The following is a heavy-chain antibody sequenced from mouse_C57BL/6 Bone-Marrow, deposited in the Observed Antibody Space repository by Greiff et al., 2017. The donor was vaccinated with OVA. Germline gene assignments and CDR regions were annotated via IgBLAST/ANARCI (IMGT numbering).Heavy chain of an antibody. J-gene: IGHJ1*03. V-gene: IGHV10-1*01. CDR2: IRSKSNNYAT. CDR1: GFSFNTYA. Sequence: EVQVVESGGGLVQPKGSLKLSCAASGFSFNTYAMNWVRQAPGKGLEWVARIRSKSNNYATYYADSVKDRFTISRDDSESMLYLQMNNLKTEDTAMYYCVRPLYDGYFPDVWGTGTTVTVSS. CDR3: VRPLYDGYFPDV. D-gene: IGHD2-3*01.